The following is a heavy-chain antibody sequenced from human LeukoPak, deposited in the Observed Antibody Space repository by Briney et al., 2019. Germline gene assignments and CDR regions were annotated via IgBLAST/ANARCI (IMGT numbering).Heavy chain of an antibody. V-gene: IGHV1-69*04. D-gene: IGHD3-3*01. CDR2: IIPILGIA. J-gene: IGHJ4*02. Sequence: SVKVSCKASGGTFSSYAISWVRQAPGQGLEWMGRIIPILGIANYAQKFQGRVTITADKSTSTAYMELSSLRSEDTAVYYCGRDQRAYYDFWSCYQPFYYWGQGTLVTVSS. CDR3: GRDQRAYYDFWSCYQPFYY. CDR1: GGTFSSYA.